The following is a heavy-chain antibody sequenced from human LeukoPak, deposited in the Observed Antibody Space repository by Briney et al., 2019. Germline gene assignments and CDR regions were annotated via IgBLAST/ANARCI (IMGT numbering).Heavy chain of an antibody. V-gene: IGHV3-53*01. CDR2: ISSGGST. CDR3: AREEYYYDSSGRLHAFDI. J-gene: IGHJ3*02. D-gene: IGHD3-22*01. Sequence: HPGGSLRLSCTVSGFTVSSNDMSWVRQAQGKGLEWVSVISSGGSTYYADSVKGRFTISRDNSKNTLYLQMNSLRAEDTAVYYCAREEYYYDSSGRLHAFDIWGQGTMVTVSS. CDR1: GFTVSSND.